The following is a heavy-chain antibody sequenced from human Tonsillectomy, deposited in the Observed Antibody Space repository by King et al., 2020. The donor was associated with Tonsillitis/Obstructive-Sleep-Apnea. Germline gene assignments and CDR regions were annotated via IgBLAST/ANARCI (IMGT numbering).Heavy chain of an antibody. Sequence: VQLVESGGGVVQPGRSLRLSCAASGFTFSSYGMHWVRQAPGKGLEWVAVMSCDGSNKYYADSVKGRFTISRDNSKNTLYLQMNSLRAEDTAMYYCAKDLGSATMLRVGNCYGMDVWGQGTTVTVSS. CDR3: AKDLGSATMLRVGNCYGMDV. D-gene: IGHD4/OR15-4a*01. CDR1: GFTFSSYG. V-gene: IGHV3-30*18. J-gene: IGHJ6*02. CDR2: MSCDGSNK.